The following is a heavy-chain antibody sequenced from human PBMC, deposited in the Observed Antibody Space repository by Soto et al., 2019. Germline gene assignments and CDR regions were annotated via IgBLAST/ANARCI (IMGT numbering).Heavy chain of an antibody. CDR2: IYYSAST. CDR3: VRDNYGDYDY. D-gene: IGHD4-17*01. V-gene: IGHV4-30-4*01. Sequence: PSETLSLTCTVSGDSFSSGDYYWSWIRQPPGKGLEWIGYIYYSASTHYNPSLRSRVTISLDTSKNQFSLKLSSVTAADTAVYYCVRDNYGDYDYWGPGTLVTVSS. J-gene: IGHJ4*02. CDR1: GDSFSSGDYY.